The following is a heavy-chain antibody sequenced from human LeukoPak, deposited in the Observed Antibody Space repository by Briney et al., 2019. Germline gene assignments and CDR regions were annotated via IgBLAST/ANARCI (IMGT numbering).Heavy chain of an antibody. V-gene: IGHV3-48*03. CDR1: VFTFRSYV. CDR2: IGSSGNSM. CDR3: ARVGSNWNTGDY. J-gene: IGHJ4*02. Sequence: GGSLRLSCAASVFTFRSYVMTWVGQAPGQGLEWVSYIGSSGNSMYYADSVKGRFTISRDNAKNSVYLQMNSLRAEDTAIYYCARVGSNWNTGDYWGQGTLVTVSS. D-gene: IGHD1/OR15-1a*01.